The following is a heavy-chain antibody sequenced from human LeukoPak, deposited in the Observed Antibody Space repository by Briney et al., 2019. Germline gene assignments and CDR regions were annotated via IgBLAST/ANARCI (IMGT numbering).Heavy chain of an antibody. CDR1: GFIFSSHG. CDR2: ISPSGDIT. J-gene: IGHJ4*02. V-gene: IGHV3-23*01. Sequence: GGSLRLSCAASGFIFSSHGMNWVRQAPGKGLEWVSGISPSGDITYYADSVKGRFTISRDNSKKTLYLQMNSLKTEDTSVYYCAKGARYDWGQGTLVTVSS. CDR3: AKGARYD. D-gene: IGHD3-16*01.